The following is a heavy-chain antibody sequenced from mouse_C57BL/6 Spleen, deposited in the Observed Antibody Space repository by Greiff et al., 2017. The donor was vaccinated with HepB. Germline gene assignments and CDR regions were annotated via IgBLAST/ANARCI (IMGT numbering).Heavy chain of an antibody. CDR3: ARHDGYYGNAMDY. CDR1: GFTFSDYG. CDR2: ISSGSSTI. J-gene: IGHJ4*01. Sequence: VQLKQSGGGLVKPGGSLKLSCAASGFTFSDYGMHWVRQAPEKGLEWVAYISSGSSTIYYADTVKGRFTISRDNAKNTLFLQMTSLRSEDTAMYDCARHDGYYGNAMDYWGQGTSVTVSS. D-gene: IGHD2-3*01. V-gene: IGHV5-17*01.